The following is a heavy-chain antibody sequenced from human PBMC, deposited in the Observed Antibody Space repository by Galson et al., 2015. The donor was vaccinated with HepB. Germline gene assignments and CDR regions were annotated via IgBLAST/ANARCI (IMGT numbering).Heavy chain of an antibody. D-gene: IGHD2-15*01. CDR3: ARDRGPATHDAFDI. J-gene: IGHJ3*02. Sequence: SLRLSCAASGFTVSSNYMSWVRQAPGKGLEWVSVIYSGGSTYYADSVKGRFTISRDNSKNTLYLQMNSLRAEDTAVYYCARDRGPATHDAFDIWGQGTMVTVSS. V-gene: IGHV3-53*01. CDR1: GFTVSSNY. CDR2: IYSGGST.